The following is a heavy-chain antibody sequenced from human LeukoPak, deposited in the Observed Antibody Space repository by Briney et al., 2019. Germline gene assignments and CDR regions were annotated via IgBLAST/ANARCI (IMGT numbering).Heavy chain of an antibody. CDR2: IKHDGSEK. Sequence: PGGSLRLSCAASGFTFSSYWMSWVRQAPGKGLAWVANIKHDGSEKYYEASVKGRCTISRDNAKNSLYLQMNSLRAEDTAVYYCARVQVGVAPFYYYYYMDVWGKGTTVTVSS. J-gene: IGHJ6*03. CDR3: ARVQVGVAPFYYYYYMDV. D-gene: IGHD3-16*01. CDR1: GFTFSSYW. V-gene: IGHV3-7*01.